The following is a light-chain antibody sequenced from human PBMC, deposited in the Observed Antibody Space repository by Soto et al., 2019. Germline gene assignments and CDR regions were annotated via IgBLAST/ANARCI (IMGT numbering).Light chain of an antibody. CDR3: QQYGSSPPLS. CDR1: QSVSIN. V-gene: IGKV3-20*01. Sequence: EIVMTQSPGTLSVSPGERATLSCRASQSVSINLAWYQQKPGQAPRLLIYDASTRATGIPDRFSGSGSGTDFTLTISRLEPEDFAVYYCQQYGSSPPLSFGGGTKVDIK. CDR2: DAS. J-gene: IGKJ4*01.